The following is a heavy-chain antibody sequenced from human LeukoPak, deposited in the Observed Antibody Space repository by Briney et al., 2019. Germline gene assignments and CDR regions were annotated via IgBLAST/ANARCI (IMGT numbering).Heavy chain of an antibody. Sequence: PGGSLRLSCAASGFTSSSYAMSWVRQAPGKGLEWVSAISGSGGSTYYADSVKGRFTISRDNSKNTLYLQMNSLRAEDTAVYYCAKGGYSGYDAFDYWGQGTLVTVSS. CDR3: AKGGYSGYDAFDY. CDR1: GFTSSSYA. D-gene: IGHD5-12*01. CDR2: ISGSGGST. J-gene: IGHJ4*02. V-gene: IGHV3-23*01.